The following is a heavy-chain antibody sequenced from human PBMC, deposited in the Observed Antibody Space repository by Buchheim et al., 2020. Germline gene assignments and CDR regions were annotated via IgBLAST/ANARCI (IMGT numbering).Heavy chain of an antibody. CDR1: GFTFSRYW. Sequence: EVQLVESGGGLLQPGGSLRLSCAASGFTFSRYWMHWVRQAPGKGLVWVSRISSDGSSTSYADSVKGRFTISRDNAKNTLYLQMNSLRAEDTAVYYCAGPDDILTGYSPFDYWGQGTL. V-gene: IGHV3-74*01. CDR3: AGPDDILTGYSPFDY. J-gene: IGHJ4*02. D-gene: IGHD3-9*01. CDR2: ISSDGSST.